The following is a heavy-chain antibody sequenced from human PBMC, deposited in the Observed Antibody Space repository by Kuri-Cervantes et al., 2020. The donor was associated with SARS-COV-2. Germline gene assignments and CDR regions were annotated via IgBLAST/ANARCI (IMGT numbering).Heavy chain of an antibody. CDR1: GGTFSSYA. Sequence: SVKVSCKASGGTFSSYAISWVRQAPGQGLEWMGGIIPIFGIANYAQKFQGRVTITADKSTSTAYMELRSLGSDDTAVYYCARVGKAIFGVVIITRYYYYMDVWGKGTTVTVSS. D-gene: IGHD3-3*01. J-gene: IGHJ6*03. CDR3: ARVGKAIFGVVIITRYYYYMDV. CDR2: IIPIFGIA. V-gene: IGHV1-69*10.